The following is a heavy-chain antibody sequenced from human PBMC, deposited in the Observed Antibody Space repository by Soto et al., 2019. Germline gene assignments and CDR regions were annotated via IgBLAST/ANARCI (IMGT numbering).Heavy chain of an antibody. V-gene: IGHV1-2*02. Sequence: ASVKVSCKASGYMFTFYYIHWVRQAPGQGLEWMGWINPNSGATNYAQKFQGRVTMTRDTSISSAYMELSRLRSDDTAVYYCARSPSRTIFGVNIIWTLDXWGQGTMVTV. CDR3: ARSPSRTIFGVNIIWTLDX. J-gene: IGHJ4*02. D-gene: IGHD3-3*01. CDR1: GYMFTFYY. CDR2: INPNSGAT.